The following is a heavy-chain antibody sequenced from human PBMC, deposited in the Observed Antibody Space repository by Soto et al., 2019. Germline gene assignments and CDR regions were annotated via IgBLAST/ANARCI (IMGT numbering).Heavy chain of an antibody. CDR3: ARDCSGGSCQY. CDR1: GFTLSYYW. CDR2: IKEDGSEK. Sequence: GGSLRLSCAASGFTLSYYWMSWVRQAPGKGLEWVANIKEDGSEKYYVDSVKGRFTISRDNAQNSVFLQMNSLRAEDTAIYYCARDCSGGSCQYWGQGTLVTVSS. V-gene: IGHV3-7*01. J-gene: IGHJ4*02. D-gene: IGHD2-15*01.